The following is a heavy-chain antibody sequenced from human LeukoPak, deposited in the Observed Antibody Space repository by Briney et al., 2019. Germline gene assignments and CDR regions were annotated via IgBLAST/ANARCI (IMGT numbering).Heavy chain of an antibody. CDR2: ITGAGDRT. D-gene: IGHD6-13*01. CDR3: AKARYTSSGYHFAY. Sequence: SGGSLRLSCAASGFTFSTCAMSWVRQAPGKGLEWVSTITGAGDRTYYAESVKGRFTISRDNSNNAIFLQMDSLRAEDTALYYCAKARYTSSGYHFAYWGQGTLVSDSS. CDR1: GFTFSTCA. J-gene: IGHJ4*02. V-gene: IGHV3-23*01.